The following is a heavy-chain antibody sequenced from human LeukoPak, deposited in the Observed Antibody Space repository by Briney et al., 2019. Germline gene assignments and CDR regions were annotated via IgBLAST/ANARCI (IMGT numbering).Heavy chain of an antibody. CDR2: ISRSGSTK. J-gene: IGHJ4*02. CDR1: GGSFSGYY. CDR3: ARDLRPNHVWGSYPYFDY. D-gene: IGHD3-16*01. V-gene: IGHV3-11*04. Sequence: LSLTCAVYGGSFSGYYWSWIRQAPGKGLEWVSSISRSGSTKYYADSVKGRFTISRDNAKNSLFLQTNSLRAEDTAVYYCARDLRPNHVWGSYPYFDYWGQGTLVTVSS.